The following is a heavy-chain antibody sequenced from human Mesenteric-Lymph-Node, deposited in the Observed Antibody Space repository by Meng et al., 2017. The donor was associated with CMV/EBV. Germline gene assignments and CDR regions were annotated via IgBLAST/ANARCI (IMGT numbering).Heavy chain of an antibody. CDR2: IYYSGST. CDR3: AREGRGNANGMDV. D-gene: IGHD4-23*01. V-gene: IGHV4-59*01. Sequence: SETLSLTCTVSGGSISNYYWTWIRQPPGKGLEWIGYIYYSGSTNYNPSLKSRVTISVDTSKNQFSLKLSSVTTADTAVYYCAREGRGNANGMDVWGQGITVTVSS. J-gene: IGHJ6*02. CDR1: GGSISNYY.